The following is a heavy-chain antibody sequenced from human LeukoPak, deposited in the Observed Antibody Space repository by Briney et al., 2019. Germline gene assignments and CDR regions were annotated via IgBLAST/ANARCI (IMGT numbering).Heavy chain of an antibody. CDR1: GGSISSSSYY. V-gene: IGHV4-39*01. Sequence: SETLSLTCTVSGGSISSSSYYWGWIRQPPGKGLEWIGSIYYSGSTYYNPSLKSRVTISVDTSKNQFSLKLSSVTAADTAVYYCARYFDWLPPDYWGQGTLVTVSS. CDR2: IYYSGST. D-gene: IGHD3-9*01. J-gene: IGHJ4*02. CDR3: ARYFDWLPPDY.